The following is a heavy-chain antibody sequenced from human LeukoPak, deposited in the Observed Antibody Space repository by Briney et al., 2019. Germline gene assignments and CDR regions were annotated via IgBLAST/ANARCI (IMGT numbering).Heavy chain of an antibody. D-gene: IGHD4-17*01. CDR3: AGVGYGDYAAFDI. CDR2: INSDGSST. J-gene: IGHJ3*02. V-gene: IGHV3-74*01. Sequence: PGGSLRLSCAASGFTFSSYWMHWVRQAPGKGLVWVSRINSDGSSTSYADSVKGRFTISRDNAKNTLYLQMNSLRAEDTAVYYCAGVGYGDYAAFDIWGQGTMVTVSS. CDR1: GFTFSSYW.